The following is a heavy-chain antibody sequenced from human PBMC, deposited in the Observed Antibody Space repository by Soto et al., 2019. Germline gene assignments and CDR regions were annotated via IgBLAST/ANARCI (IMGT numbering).Heavy chain of an antibody. J-gene: IGHJ4*02. CDR2: ITDGGGST. CDR3: AKLYWNPRYFDY. CDR1: GFTFTNVA. V-gene: IGHV3-23*01. D-gene: IGHD1-1*01. Sequence: GESLKISCVASGFTFTNVAMTWVRQAPGKGLEWVSSITDGGGSTDYADSVKGRFTISRDNSKSTLYLQMNNLRADDTAVYYCAKLYWNPRYFDYWGQGARVTVSS.